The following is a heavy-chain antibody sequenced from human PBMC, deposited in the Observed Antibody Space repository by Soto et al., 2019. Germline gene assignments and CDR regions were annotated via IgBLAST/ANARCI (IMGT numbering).Heavy chain of an antibody. J-gene: IGHJ4*02. CDR1: GGSISGITYS. D-gene: IGHD2-15*01. V-gene: IGHV4-39*01. Sequence: QLQLQESGPGLVRASETLSLTCIVSGGSISGITYSWGWIRQPPGKGPEWIGKIYYRGRTYYNPFLIRRVTISVDPAKNRCSVRLTSVTAADTAVYFCGRTRISVVTPSYLAYWCQGTMVTVSS. CDR2: IYYRGRT. CDR3: GRTRISVVTPSYLAY.